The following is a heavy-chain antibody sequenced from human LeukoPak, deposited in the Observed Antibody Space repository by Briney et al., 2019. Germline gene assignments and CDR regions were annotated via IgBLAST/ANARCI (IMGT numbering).Heavy chain of an antibody. J-gene: IGHJ5*02. CDR3: ARGGSGSPSWIDWFDP. CDR1: GFTFSSYS. CDR2: ISSSRSYI. D-gene: IGHD3-10*01. Sequence: GGSLRLSCAASGFTFSSYSMNWVRQAPGKGLEWVSSISSSRSYIYYADSVKGRFTISRDNAKNSLYLQMNSLRAEDTAVYYCARGGSGSPSWIDWFDPWGQGTLVTVSS. V-gene: IGHV3-21*01.